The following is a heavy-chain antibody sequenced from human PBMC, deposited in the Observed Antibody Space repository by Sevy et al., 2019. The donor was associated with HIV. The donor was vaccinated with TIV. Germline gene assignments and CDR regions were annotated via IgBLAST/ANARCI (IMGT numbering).Heavy chain of an antibody. D-gene: IGHD3-10*01. Sequence: GGSLRLSCRGSGFNFGDYVMTWFRQAPGKGLEWVGFIRSKGYGGTRDYAASVRGRFATSRDDSKSTAYLQMHSLKTENTDGYYSTRADYYSSARGYNGVDVWGQEATVTVSS. CDR2: IRSKGYGGTR. CDR3: TRADYYSSARGYNGVDV. CDR1: GFNFGDYV. V-gene: IGHV3-49*03. J-gene: IGHJ6*02.